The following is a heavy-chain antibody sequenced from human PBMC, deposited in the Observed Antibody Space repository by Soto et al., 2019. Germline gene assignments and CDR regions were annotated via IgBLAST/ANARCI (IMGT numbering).Heavy chain of an antibody. V-gene: IGHV4-39*01. CDR2: IHYSGST. Sequence: TLSLTCTVSGGSISIITHYWGWIRQPPGKGLEWIGSIHYSGSTYHNPSLKSRATISVDTSRDQFSLKLSSVTAADTAVYYCARRPGGSAWYYFDSWGQGTLVTVSS. CDR3: ARRPGGSAWYYFDS. D-gene: IGHD6-13*01. CDR1: GGSISIITHY. J-gene: IGHJ4*02.